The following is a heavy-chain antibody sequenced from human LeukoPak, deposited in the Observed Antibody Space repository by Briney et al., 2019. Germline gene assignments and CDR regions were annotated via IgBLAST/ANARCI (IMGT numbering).Heavy chain of an antibody. D-gene: IGHD5-18*01. CDR1: GFTFSSYS. CDR2: ISSSSSYI. Sequence: GGSLRLSCAASGFTFSSYSMNWVRQAPGKGLEWVSSISSSSSYIYYADSVKGRFTISRDNAKNSLYLQMNSLRAEDTAAYYCARDFGYSYRLGMDVWGQGTTVTVSS. J-gene: IGHJ6*02. CDR3: ARDFGYSYRLGMDV. V-gene: IGHV3-21*01.